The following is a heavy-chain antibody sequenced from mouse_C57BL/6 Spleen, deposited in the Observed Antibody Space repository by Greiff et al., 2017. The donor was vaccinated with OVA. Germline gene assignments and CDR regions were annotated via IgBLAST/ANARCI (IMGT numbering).Heavy chain of an antibody. Sequence: QVQLQQPGAELVMPGASVKLSCKASGYTFTSYWMHWVKQRPGQGLEWIGEIDPSDSYTNYNQKFKGKSTLTVDKYSSTAYMQLSSLTSEDSAVYDCARKGFYSRGFAYWGQGILVTVSA. V-gene: IGHV1-69*01. D-gene: IGHD1-1*01. J-gene: IGHJ3*01. CDR2: IDPSDSYT. CDR1: GYTFTSYW. CDR3: ARKGFYSRGFAY.